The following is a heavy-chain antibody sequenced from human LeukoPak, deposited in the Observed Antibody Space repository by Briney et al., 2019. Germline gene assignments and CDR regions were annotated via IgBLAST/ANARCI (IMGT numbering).Heavy chain of an antibody. V-gene: IGHV4-39*07. CDR3: ARARYCSSTSCRPSKPYYYYGMDV. Sequence: SETLSLTCTVSGGSISSSSYYWGWIRQPPGKGLEWIGSIYYSGSTYYNPSLKSRVTISVDRSKNQFSLKLSSVTAADTAVYYCARARYCSSTSCRPSKPYYYYGMDVWGQGTTVTVSS. J-gene: IGHJ6*02. CDR1: GGSISSSSYY. D-gene: IGHD2-2*01. CDR2: IYYSGST.